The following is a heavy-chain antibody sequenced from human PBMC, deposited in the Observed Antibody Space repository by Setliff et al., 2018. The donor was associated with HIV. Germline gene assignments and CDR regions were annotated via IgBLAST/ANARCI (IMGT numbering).Heavy chain of an antibody. CDR2: INPGSGST. D-gene: IGHD2-8*01. J-gene: IGHJ4*02. V-gene: IGHV1-46*01. CDR3: ARGGRYCSNGVCYPYYFDY. Sequence: ASVKVSCKASGYTFTNYYIHWVRQAPGQGLEWMGIINPGSGSTSYSQNFQDRVTITRNTSASTVYMDLTALKPDDTAVYLCARGGRYCSNGVCYPYYFDYWGQGTLVTVSS. CDR1: GYTFTNYY.